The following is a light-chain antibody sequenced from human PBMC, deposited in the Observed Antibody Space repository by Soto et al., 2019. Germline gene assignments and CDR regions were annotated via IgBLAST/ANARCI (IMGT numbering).Light chain of an antibody. J-gene: IGKJ2*01. CDR3: QQLNTHPLYT. CDR1: QGVRSN. Sequence: AIQLTHPPSSLSASVGKRVTITCRASQGVRSNLAGYQQKPGKDPNLLIYDASTLENGVPSRFSGTGYGTEFTLSISSLQPEDFATYYCQQLNTHPLYTFGQGTKLEIK. CDR2: DAS. V-gene: IGKV1-13*02.